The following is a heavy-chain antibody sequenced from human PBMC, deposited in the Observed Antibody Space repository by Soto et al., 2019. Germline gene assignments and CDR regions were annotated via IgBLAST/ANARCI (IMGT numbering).Heavy chain of an antibody. CDR2: IFPLLAMV. D-gene: IGHD1-26*01. Sequence: QVHLVQSGAEMKKPGSSVKVSCKVSGGDLTNSGISWVRQAPGQGLEWMGGIFPLLAMVDYSQKFQGRVTITADESTNTAYMDLGSLKSDDTAVYYCAKEDGAAFKSWGQGTLVIVSS. CDR1: GGDLTNSG. CDR3: AKEDGAAFKS. V-gene: IGHV1-69*04. J-gene: IGHJ4*02.